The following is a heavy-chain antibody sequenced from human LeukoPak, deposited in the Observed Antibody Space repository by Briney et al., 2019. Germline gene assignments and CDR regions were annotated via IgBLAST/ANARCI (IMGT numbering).Heavy chain of an antibody. CDR3: AKDLPDYGDYVEGY. V-gene: IGHV3-23*01. Sequence: GGSLRLSCAASGFTFSSYAMSWVRQAPGKGLKWVSTISGTGGTTSYADSVKGRFTISRDSSKNTLCLQMNSLRAEDTAVYYCAKDLPDYGDYVEGYWGQGILVTVSS. CDR2: ISGTGGTT. D-gene: IGHD4-17*01. J-gene: IGHJ4*02. CDR1: GFTFSSYA.